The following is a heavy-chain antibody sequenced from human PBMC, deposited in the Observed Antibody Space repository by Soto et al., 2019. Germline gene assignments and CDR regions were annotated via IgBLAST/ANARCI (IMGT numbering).Heavy chain of an antibody. CDR2: IYYSGST. V-gene: IGHV4-31*03. CDR1: AGSISSGGYY. CDR3: AREVREVPIFGVALYGMDV. Sequence: PSETLSRTCTVSAGSISSGGYYWSWIRQHPGKGLEWIGYIYYSGSTYYNPSLKSRVTISVDTSKNQFSLKLSSVTAADTAVYYCAREVREVPIFGVALYGMDVWCQANTVTLSS. D-gene: IGHD3-3*01. J-gene: IGHJ6*02.